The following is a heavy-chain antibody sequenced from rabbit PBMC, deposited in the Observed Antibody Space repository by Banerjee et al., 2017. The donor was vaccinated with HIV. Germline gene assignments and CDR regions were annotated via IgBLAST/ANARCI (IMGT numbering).Heavy chain of an antibody. CDR3: VRADYAGYAGYGYGLGL. V-gene: IGHV1S47*01. CDR1: GFDFSSYG. CDR2: IDPVFGST. J-gene: IGHJ3*01. Sequence: QEQLVESGGGLVQPGGSLKLSCKASGFDFSSYGVSWVRQAPGKGLEWIGYIDPVFGSTYYASWVNGRFTISSHNAQNTLYLQLNSLTAADTATYFCVRADYAGYAGYGYGLGLWGQGTLVTVS. D-gene: IGHD6-1*01.